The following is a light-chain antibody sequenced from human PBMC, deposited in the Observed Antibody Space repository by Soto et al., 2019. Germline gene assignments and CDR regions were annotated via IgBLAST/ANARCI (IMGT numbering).Light chain of an antibody. CDR1: SSDVGSYDL. Sequence: QSVLTQPASVSGSLGQSITISCTGTSSDVGSYDLVSWYQQHPGKVPKFLIYEVKKRPSGVSDRFSGSKSGNTATLTISGLLAEDEADYYCCSYGGSTTFYVFGSGTKLTVL. J-gene: IGLJ1*01. CDR3: CSYGGSTTFYV. V-gene: IGLV2-23*02. CDR2: EVK.